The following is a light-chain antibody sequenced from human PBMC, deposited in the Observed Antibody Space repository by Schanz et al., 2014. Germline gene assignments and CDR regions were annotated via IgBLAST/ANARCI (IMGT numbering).Light chain of an antibody. V-gene: IGLV2-14*03. Sequence: QSVLTQPPSASGSPGQSITISCTGTSSDVGIYNYVSWYQQHPGKAPKLVIYDVTHRPSGVSDRFSGSNSGNTASLTISGLQAEDEADYYCSSYTGSSTQVFGGGTKLTVL. CDR1: SSDVGIYNY. CDR3: SSYTGSSTQV. CDR2: DVT. J-gene: IGLJ3*02.